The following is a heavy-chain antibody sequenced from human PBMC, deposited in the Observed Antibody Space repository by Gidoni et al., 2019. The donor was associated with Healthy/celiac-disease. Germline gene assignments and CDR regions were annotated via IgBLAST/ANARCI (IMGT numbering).Heavy chain of an antibody. Sequence: EVPLLESGGGLVQPGGSLRLSCAAPGFPLSSYAMSWVRQAPGKGLEWVEAISGSGGSTYYADSVKGRFTISRDNSKNTLYLQMNSLRAEDTAVYYCAKWANTVTTPEDVWGKGTTVTVSS. J-gene: IGHJ6*04. CDR1: GFPLSSYA. D-gene: IGHD4-17*01. CDR3: AKWANTVTTPEDV. V-gene: IGHV3-23*01. CDR2: ISGSGGST.